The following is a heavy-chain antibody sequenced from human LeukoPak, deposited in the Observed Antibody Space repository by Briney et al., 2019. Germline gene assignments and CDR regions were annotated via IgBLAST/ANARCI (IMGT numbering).Heavy chain of an antibody. V-gene: IGHV3-23*01. Sequence: GGSLRLSCAASGFTFSSYAMSWVRQAPGKGLEWVSAISGSGSTNYADSVKGRFTISRDNSENTLYLQMNSLRAEDTAVYYCAELGITMIGGVWGKGTTVTISS. CDR3: AELGITMIGGV. CDR2: ISGSGST. D-gene: IGHD3-10*02. CDR1: GFTFSSYA. J-gene: IGHJ6*04.